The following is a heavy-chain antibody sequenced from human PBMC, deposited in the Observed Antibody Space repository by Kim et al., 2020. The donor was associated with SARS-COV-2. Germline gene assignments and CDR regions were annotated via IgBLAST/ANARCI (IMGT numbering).Heavy chain of an antibody. V-gene: IGHV3-30-3*01. Sequence: GGSLRLSCAASGFTFSSYAMHWVRQAPGKGLEWVAVISYDGSNKYYADSVKGRFTISRDNSKNTLYLQMNSLRAEDTAVYYCARGELGYCSSTSCYLVDGMDVWGQGTTVTVSS. CDR3: ARGELGYCSSTSCYLVDGMDV. J-gene: IGHJ6*02. CDR1: GFTFSSYA. D-gene: IGHD2-2*01. CDR2: ISYDGSNK.